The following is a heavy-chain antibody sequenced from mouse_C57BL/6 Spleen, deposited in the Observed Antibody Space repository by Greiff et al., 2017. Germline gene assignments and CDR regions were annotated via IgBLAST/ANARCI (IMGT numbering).Heavy chain of an antibody. CDR2: ISNLAYSI. Sequence: EVKVEESGGGLVQPGGSLKLSCAASGFTFSDYGMAWVRQAPRQGPEWVAFISNLAYSIYYADTVTGRFTISRENAKNTLYLEMSSLRSEDTAMYYCARHDYGFDYWGQGTTLTVSS. D-gene: IGHD2-4*01. V-gene: IGHV5-15*04. CDR3: ARHDYGFDY. CDR1: GFTFSDYG. J-gene: IGHJ2*01.